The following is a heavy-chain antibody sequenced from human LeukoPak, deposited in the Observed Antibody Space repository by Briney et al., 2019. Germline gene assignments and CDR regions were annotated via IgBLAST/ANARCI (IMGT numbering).Heavy chain of an antibody. CDR3: ARSKSWFGVTSE. D-gene: IGHD3-10*01. J-gene: IGHJ4*02. CDR1: GGSISSYY. CDR2: IYYSGST. V-gene: IGHV4-59*01. Sequence: SETLSLTCTVSGGSISSYYWSWIRQPPGKGLEWIGYIYYSGSTNYNPSLKCRVTISVDTSKNQFSLKLSSVTAADTAVYYCARSKSWFGVTSEWGQGTLVTVSS.